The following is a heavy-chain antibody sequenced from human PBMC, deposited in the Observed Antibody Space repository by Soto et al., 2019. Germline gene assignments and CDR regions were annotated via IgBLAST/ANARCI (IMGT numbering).Heavy chain of an antibody. CDR2: IYYSGST. J-gene: IGHJ4*02. CDR3: ARHAKGWLRGVDY. CDR1: GGSISSSSYY. V-gene: IGHV4-39*01. Sequence: QLQLQESGPGLVKPSETLSLTCTVSGGSISSSSYYWGWIRQPPGKGLEWIGSIYYSGSTYYNPSLKRRVTISVDTSKNQFSLKLSSVTAADTAVYYCARHAKGWLRGVDYWGQGTLVTVSS. D-gene: IGHD5-12*01.